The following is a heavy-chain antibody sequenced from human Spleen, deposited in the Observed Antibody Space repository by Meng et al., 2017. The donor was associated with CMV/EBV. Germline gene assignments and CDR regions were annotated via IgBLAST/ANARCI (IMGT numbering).Heavy chain of an antibody. J-gene: IGHJ3*02. D-gene: IGHD1-1*01. Sequence: SETLSLTCTVSGGSISSSSYYWGWIRQPPGKGLEWIGSIYYSGSTYYNPSLKSRVTISLDTSKNHFSLKLTSVTAADTAMYYCAGPDDMGSSPHDPFDMWGQGTMVTVSS. V-gene: IGHV4-39*07. CDR1: GGSISSSSYY. CDR3: AGPDDMGSSPHDPFDM. CDR2: IYYSGST.